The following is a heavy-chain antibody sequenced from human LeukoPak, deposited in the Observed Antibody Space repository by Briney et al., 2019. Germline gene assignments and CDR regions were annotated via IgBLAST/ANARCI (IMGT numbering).Heavy chain of an antibody. Sequence: SETLSLTCTVSGGSVSSAYWNWIRQPAGKGLEWIGRIYSSGNTNLNPSLGSRVTMSLDTSKNHFSLKVASVTAADTAIYFCVCSSWAFDFWGQGTLVTVSS. CDR2: IYSSGNT. CDR3: VCSSWAFDF. D-gene: IGHD6-13*01. J-gene: IGHJ4*02. V-gene: IGHV4-4*07. CDR1: GGSVSSAY.